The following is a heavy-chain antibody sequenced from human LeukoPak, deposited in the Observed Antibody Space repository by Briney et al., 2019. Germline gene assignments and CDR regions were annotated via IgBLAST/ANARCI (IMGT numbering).Heavy chain of an antibody. J-gene: IGHJ4*02. CDR1: GFTFRSYW. Sequence: TGGSLRLSCAASGFTFRSYWMHWVCQAPGKGLVRVSRINSDGSITTYADSVRGRFTISRDNAKSTLYLQLDSLRGEDTAVYFCAGGWNYPPYWGQGTLVSVSS. V-gene: IGHV3-74*01. D-gene: IGHD1-7*01. CDR3: AGGWNYPPY. CDR2: INSDGSIT.